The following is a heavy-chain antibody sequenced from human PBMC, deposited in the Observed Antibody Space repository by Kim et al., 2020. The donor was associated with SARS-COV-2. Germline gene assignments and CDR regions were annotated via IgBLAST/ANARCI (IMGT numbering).Heavy chain of an antibody. Sequence: GGSLRLSCAASGFTFSSYWMYWVRQAPGKGLVWVSRINSDGSSTSHADSVKCRFTISRDNAKNTLYLQMNSLRAEDTAVYYCAREHSTGYSPFDYWGQGILVTVSS. CDR2: INSDGSST. CDR3: AREHSTGYSPFDY. J-gene: IGHJ4*02. V-gene: IGHV3-74*01. D-gene: IGHD3-22*01. CDR1: GFTFSSYW.